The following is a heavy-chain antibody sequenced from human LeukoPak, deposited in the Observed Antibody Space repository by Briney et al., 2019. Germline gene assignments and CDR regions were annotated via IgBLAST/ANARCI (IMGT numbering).Heavy chain of an antibody. CDR1: GYTFTSYA. J-gene: IGHJ4*02. CDR3: ARRVWSSSWMNFDY. CDR2: INAGNGNT. D-gene: IGHD6-6*01. Sequence: ASVKVSCKASGYTFTSYAMHWVRQAPGQRLEWMGWINAGNGNTKYSQKFQGRVTITTDESTSTAYMELSSLRSEDTAVYYCARRVWSSSWMNFDYWGQGTLVTVSS. V-gene: IGHV1-3*01.